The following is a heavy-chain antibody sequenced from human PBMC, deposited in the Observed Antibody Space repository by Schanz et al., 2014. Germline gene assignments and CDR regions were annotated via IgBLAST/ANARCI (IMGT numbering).Heavy chain of an antibody. CDR2: TSTDGTKT. J-gene: IGHJ3*01. CDR3: ARDRGALISHNDALDL. D-gene: IGHD3-16*01. Sequence: QVQLVESGGGVVQPGRSLRLSCAASGFTFSNFGLHWVRQAPGKGLEKVTVTSTDGTKTYYAASVRGRFTISRDNSKNTVYLQMNSLRSEDTAVYYCARDRGALISHNDALDLWGQGTMVTVSS. CDR1: GFTFSNFG. V-gene: IGHV3-30*03.